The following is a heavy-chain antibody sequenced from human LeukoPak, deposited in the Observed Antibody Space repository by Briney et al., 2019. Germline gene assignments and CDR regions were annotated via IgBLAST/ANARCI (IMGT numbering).Heavy chain of an antibody. CDR3: ARLPGIAVAGTVFWYFDL. V-gene: IGHV4-59*08. CDR2: IYYSGST. J-gene: IGHJ2*01. D-gene: IGHD6-19*01. CDR1: GGSISSYY. Sequence: PSETLSLTCTVSGGSISSYYWSWIRQPAGKGLEWIGRIYYSGSTNYNPSLKSRVTISVDTSKNQFSLKLSSVTAADTAVYYCARLPGIAVAGTVFWYFDLWGRGTLVTVSS.